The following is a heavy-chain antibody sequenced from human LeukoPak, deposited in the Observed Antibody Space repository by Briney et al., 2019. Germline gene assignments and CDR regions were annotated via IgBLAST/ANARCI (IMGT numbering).Heavy chain of an antibody. CDR2: INPNSGGT. V-gene: IGHV1-2*02. Sequence: ASVKVSCKASGYTFTGYYMHWVRQAPGQGLEWMGWINPNSGGTNYAQKFQGRVTMTRDTSISTAYMELSRLRSDDTAVYYCARDRIAAAGPPDYWGQGTLVTVSS. D-gene: IGHD6-13*01. CDR1: GYTFTGYY. J-gene: IGHJ4*02. CDR3: ARDRIAAAGPPDY.